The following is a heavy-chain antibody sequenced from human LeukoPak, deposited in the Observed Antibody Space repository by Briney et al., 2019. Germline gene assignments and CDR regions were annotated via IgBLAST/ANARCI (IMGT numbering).Heavy chain of an antibody. CDR3: AIVSVWFYYYGMDV. CDR2: INSDGSST. J-gene: IGHJ6*02. Sequence: GGSLRLSCAASGFTFSSYWMHWVRQAPGKGLVWVSRINSDGSSTSYADSVKGRFTISRDNAKNTLYLQMNSLRAEDTAVYYCAIVSVWFYYYGMDVWGQGTTVTVSS. CDR1: GFTFSSYW. V-gene: IGHV3-74*01. D-gene: IGHD2-8*01.